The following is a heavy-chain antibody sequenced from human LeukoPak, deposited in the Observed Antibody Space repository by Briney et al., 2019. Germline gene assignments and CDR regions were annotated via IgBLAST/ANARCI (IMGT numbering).Heavy chain of an antibody. Sequence: GGSLRLSCAASGFTFSSYATSWVRQAPGKGLEWVSAISGSGGSTYYADSVKGRFTISRDNSKNTLYLQMNSLRAEDTAVYYCAKDVRPAQNYFDYWGQGTLVTVSS. V-gene: IGHV3-23*01. J-gene: IGHJ4*02. CDR3: AKDVRPAQNYFDY. CDR1: GFTFSSYA. CDR2: ISGSGGST.